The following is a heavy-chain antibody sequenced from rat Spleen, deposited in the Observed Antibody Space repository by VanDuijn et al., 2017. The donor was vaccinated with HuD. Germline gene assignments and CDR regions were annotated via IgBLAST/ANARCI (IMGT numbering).Heavy chain of an antibody. CDR2: ISTSDFN. CDR3: TTYGGLRNWFAY. J-gene: IGHJ3*01. V-gene: IGHV5-27*01. D-gene: IGHD4-1*01. Sequence: EVQLVESGGGLVQPGRSLKLSCSVSGFTFSDYDMAWVRQPPTKGLECVASISTSDFNSYRDSVKGRFTVSRDDAKSTLHLQIDSLRSEDTATYYCTTYGGLRNWFAYWGQGTLVTVSS. CDR1: GFTFSDYD.